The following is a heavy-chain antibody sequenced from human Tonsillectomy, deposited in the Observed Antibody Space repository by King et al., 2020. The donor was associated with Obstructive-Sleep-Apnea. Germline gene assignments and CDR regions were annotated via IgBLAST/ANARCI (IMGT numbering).Heavy chain of an antibody. D-gene: IGHD3-10*01. V-gene: IGHV3-13*01. J-gene: IGHJ6*02. CDR1: GFTFSSYD. CDR3: ARDQALSLYYYGSGSYSHYYGMDV. CDR2: IGTAGDT. Sequence: VQLVESGGGLVQPGGSLRLSCAASGFTFSSYDMHWVRQATGKGLEWVSAIGTAGDTYYPGSVKGRFTISRENAKNSLYLQMNSLRAGDTAVYYCARDQALSLYYYGSGSYSHYYGMDVWGQGTTVTVSS.